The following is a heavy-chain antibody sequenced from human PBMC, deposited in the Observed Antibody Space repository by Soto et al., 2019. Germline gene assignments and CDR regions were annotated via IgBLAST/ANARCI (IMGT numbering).Heavy chain of an antibody. CDR3: TPRITLFTVNNI. J-gene: IGHJ4*02. CDR2: ISSSSSYI. Sequence: GGSLRLSCAASGFTFSSYSMNWVRQAPGKGLEWVSSISSSSSYIYYADSVKGRFTISRDNAKNSLYLQMNSLRAEDTGTYYCTPRITLFTVNNIWGQGTQVTVSS. D-gene: IGHD2-15*01. V-gene: IGHV3-21*03. CDR1: GFTFSSYS.